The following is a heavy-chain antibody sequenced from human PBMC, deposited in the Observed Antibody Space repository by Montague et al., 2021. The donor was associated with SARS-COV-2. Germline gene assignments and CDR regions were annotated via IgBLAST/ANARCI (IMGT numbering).Heavy chain of an antibody. CDR2: ISSSGSTI. J-gene: IGHJ3*02. V-gene: IGHV3-48*03. D-gene: IGHD1-26*01. Sequence: SLRLSCAASGFTFSSYEMNWVRQAPGKGLEWVSYISSSGSTIYYADSVKGRFTISRDNAKNSLYLQMNSLRAEDTAVYCCAPREWELGAFDIWGQGTMVTVSS. CDR3: APREWELGAFDI. CDR1: GFTFSSYE.